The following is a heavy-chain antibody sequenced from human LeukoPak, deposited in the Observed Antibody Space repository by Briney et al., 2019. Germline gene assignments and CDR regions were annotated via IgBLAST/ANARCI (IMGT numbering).Heavy chain of an antibody. V-gene: IGHV3-74*01. CDR1: GFTFSSYW. CDR3: ARGGELPLDY. Sequence: GGYLRLSCAASGFTFSSYWMHWLRQAPGKGLVWFSRINTAGSSTNYADSVKGRFTISRDNAKNTLYLQMNSLRAEDTAVYYCARGGELPLDYWGQGTLVTVSS. D-gene: IGHD1-7*01. J-gene: IGHJ4*02. CDR2: INTAGSST.